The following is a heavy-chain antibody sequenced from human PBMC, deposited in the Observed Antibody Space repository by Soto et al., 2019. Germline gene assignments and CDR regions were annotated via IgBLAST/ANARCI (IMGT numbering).Heavy chain of an antibody. Sequence: PGGSLRLSCAASGFTFSSYGMHWVRQAPGKGLEWVAVISYDGSNKYYVDSVKGRFTISRDNSKNTLYLQMNSLRAEDTAVYYCAKDIHYSNWFDPWGQGTLVTVSS. CDR2: ISYDGSNK. D-gene: IGHD3-10*01. CDR1: GFTFSSYG. J-gene: IGHJ5*02. V-gene: IGHV3-30*18. CDR3: AKDIHYSNWFDP.